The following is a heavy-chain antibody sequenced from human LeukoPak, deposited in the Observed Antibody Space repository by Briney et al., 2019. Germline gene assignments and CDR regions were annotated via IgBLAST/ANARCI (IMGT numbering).Heavy chain of an antibody. J-gene: IGHJ3*02. CDR2: IKQDGSEK. CDR3: ARESDYGAFDI. Sequence: SGGSLRLSCAASGLTFSSYWMSWVRQAPGKGLEWVANIKQDGSEKYYVDSVKGRFTISRDNAKNSLYLQMNSLRAEDTAVYYCARESDYGAFDIWGQGTMVTVSS. D-gene: IGHD3-16*01. CDR1: GLTFSSYW. V-gene: IGHV3-7*01.